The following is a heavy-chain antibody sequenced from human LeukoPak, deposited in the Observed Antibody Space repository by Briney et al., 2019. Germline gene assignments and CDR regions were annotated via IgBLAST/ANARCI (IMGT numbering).Heavy chain of an antibody. CDR2: MKPKSGET. J-gene: IGHJ5*02. CDR3: ARDYGGNSGWFDP. Sequence: GASVKVSCKASGYTLTNYDINWVRQAPGQGLEWVGWMKPKSGETGYAQKFQGRATMTRDTSINTAYMELRSLTSEDTAVYYCARDYGGNSGWFDPWGQGTLVTVSS. V-gene: IGHV1-8*01. CDR1: GYTLTNYD. D-gene: IGHD4-23*01.